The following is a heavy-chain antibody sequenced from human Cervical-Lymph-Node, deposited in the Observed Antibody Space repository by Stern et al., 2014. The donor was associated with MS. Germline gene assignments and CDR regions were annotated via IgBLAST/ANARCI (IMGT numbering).Heavy chain of an antibody. D-gene: IGHD3-10*01. Sequence: LEESGGGLVKPGGSLRLSCAASGFTFSDYYMNWIRQAPGKGLEWISYISGRDGTIFYADSVKGRFTISRDNAKESLYLQMNSLRAEDTALYYCARAGGSKDDFWGQGTLVTVSS. CDR3: ARAGGSKDDF. V-gene: IGHV3-11*01. CDR2: ISGRDGTI. J-gene: IGHJ4*02. CDR1: GFTFSDYY.